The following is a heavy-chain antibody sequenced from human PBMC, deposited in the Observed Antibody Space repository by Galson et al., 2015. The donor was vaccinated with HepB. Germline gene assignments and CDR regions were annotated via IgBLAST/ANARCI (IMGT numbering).Heavy chain of an antibody. CDR2: INPSGGST. Sequence: SVKVSCKASGYTFTSYYMHWVRQAPGQGLEWMGIINPSGGSTSYAQKFQGRVTMTRDTSTSTVYMELSSLRSEDTAVYYCARDQGVIVVVPAATPVGGMDVWGQGTTVTVSS. D-gene: IGHD2-2*02. CDR1: GYTFTSYY. CDR3: ARDQGVIVVVPAATPVGGMDV. J-gene: IGHJ6*02. V-gene: IGHV1-46*01.